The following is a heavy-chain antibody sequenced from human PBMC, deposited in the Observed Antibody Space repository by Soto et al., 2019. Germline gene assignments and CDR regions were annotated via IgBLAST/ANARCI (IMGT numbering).Heavy chain of an antibody. Sequence: SVKVSCKASGGTFSSYAISWVRQAPGQGLEWMGGIIPIFGTANYAQKFQGRVTFTADESTSTAYMELSSLRSEDTAVYYCARDEQLVELDDYYYYYGMDVWGQGTTVTVSS. J-gene: IGHJ6*02. CDR2: IIPIFGTA. V-gene: IGHV1-69*13. CDR1: GGTFSSYA. D-gene: IGHD6-6*01. CDR3: ARDEQLVELDDYYYYYGMDV.